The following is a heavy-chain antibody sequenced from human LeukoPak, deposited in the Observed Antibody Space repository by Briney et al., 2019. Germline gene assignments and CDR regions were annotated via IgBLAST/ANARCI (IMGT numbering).Heavy chain of an antibody. Sequence: SETLSLTCTVSGGSVSSGSYYWSWIRQPPGKGLEWIGYIYYSGSANYNPSLKSRVTISVDTSKNQFSLKLSSVTAADTAVYYCARASRGNQAFDIWGQGTMVTVSS. D-gene: IGHD4-23*01. CDR2: IYYSGSA. CDR3: ARASRGNQAFDI. V-gene: IGHV4-61*01. J-gene: IGHJ3*02. CDR1: GGSVSSGSYY.